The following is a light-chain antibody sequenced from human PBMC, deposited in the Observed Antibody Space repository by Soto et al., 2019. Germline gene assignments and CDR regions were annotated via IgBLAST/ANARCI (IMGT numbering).Light chain of an antibody. Sequence: DIQMTQSPSSLSASVGDRVTITCRASQSISTYLNWYQQKPGKAPNLLIYAASSLQSGVPSRFSGSGSGTDFTPTISSLQPEDFATYYCQQTNSSPLTFGGGTKVEI. CDR2: AAS. V-gene: IGKV1-39*01. CDR1: QSISTY. CDR3: QQTNSSPLT. J-gene: IGKJ4*01.